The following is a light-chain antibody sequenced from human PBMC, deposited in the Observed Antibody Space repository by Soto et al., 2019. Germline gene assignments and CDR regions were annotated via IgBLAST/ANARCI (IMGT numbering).Light chain of an antibody. Sequence: DIVMTQSPLSLPVTPGEPASISCRSSQSLLYSNGYNYLDWYLQKPGQSAQLLIYMGSNRASGVPDRFSGSGSGTDFTLKISRVEAEDVGIYYCMQTLQTRTFGQATEVEIK. CDR2: MGS. CDR3: MQTLQTRT. V-gene: IGKV2-28*01. CDR1: QSLLYSNGYNY. J-gene: IGKJ1*01.